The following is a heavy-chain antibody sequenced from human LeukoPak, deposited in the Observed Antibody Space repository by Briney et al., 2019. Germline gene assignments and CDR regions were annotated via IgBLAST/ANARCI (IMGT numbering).Heavy chain of an antibody. J-gene: IGHJ4*02. D-gene: IGHD3-22*01. Sequence: PSETLSLTCAVYGGSFSGYYWRWIRQPPGKGLEWIGDIIHSGSTNYNPSLKSRVTISVDTSKNQFSLKLSSVTAADTAVYYCARGGFGHRSSGIKYYFDYWGQGTLVTVSS. V-gene: IGHV4-34*01. CDR2: IIHSGST. CDR1: GGSFSGYY. CDR3: ARGGFGHRSSGIKYYFDY.